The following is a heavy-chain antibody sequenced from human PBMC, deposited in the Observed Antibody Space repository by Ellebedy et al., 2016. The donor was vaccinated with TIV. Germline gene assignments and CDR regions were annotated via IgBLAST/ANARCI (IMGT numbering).Heavy chain of an antibody. Sequence: AASVKVSCKASAYSFTDYYIHWVRQAPGQGLEWMGWISGLNGKTKYARTVQCRVTLTTDTAARTVYMELTSLRSDDTAVYYCARDNTVGGTNWFDPWGQGTLVIVSS. J-gene: IGHJ5*02. D-gene: IGHD6-19*01. CDR2: ISGLNGKT. CDR3: ARDNTVGGTNWFDP. V-gene: IGHV1-18*04. CDR1: AYSFTDYY.